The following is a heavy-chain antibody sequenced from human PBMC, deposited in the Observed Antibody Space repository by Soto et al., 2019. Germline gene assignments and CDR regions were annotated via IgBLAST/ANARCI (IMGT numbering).Heavy chain of an antibody. Sequence: EVQLVESGGGLVKPGGSLRLSCAASGFTFSSYSMNWVRQAPGKGLEWVSSISSSSSYIYYADSVKGRFTISRDNAKNSLYLQINSLKAEDTAVYYCAREPPRWRLELQIDWFDPWGQGTLVTVSS. CDR1: GFTFSSYS. CDR2: ISSSSSYI. J-gene: IGHJ5*02. V-gene: IGHV3-21*01. CDR3: AREPPRWRLELQIDWFDP. D-gene: IGHD1-7*01.